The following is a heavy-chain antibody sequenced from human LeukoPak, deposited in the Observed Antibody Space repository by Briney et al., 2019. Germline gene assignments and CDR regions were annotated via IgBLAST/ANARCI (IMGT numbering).Heavy chain of an antibody. D-gene: IGHD2-2*01. Sequence: PSETLSLTCTVSGGSISSYYWSWIRQPPGKGLEWIGYIYYSGSTYYNPSLKSRVTISVDTSKNQFSLKLSSVTAADTAVYYCARYLGEAARRTRKYNWFDPWGQGTLVTVSS. J-gene: IGHJ5*02. CDR1: GGSISSYY. CDR3: ARYLGEAARRTRKYNWFDP. V-gene: IGHV4-59*12. CDR2: IYYSGST.